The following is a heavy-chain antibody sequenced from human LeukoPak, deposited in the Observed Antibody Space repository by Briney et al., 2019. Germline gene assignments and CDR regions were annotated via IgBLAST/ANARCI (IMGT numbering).Heavy chain of an antibody. V-gene: IGHV3-74*01. CDR2: VNGDGSST. CDR1: GFTFSNYW. Sequence: QSGGSLRLSCIASGFTFSNYWMHWVRQAPGKGLVWVSRVNGDGSSTNYADSVKGRFTISRDNAKNTLYLQMNSLRAEDTTVYYCARSSYSSSSSVWGQGTMVTVSS. D-gene: IGHD6-6*01. J-gene: IGHJ3*01. CDR3: ARSSYSSSSSV.